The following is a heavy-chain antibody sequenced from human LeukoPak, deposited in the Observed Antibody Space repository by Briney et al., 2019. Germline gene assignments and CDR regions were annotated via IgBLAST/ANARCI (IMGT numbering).Heavy chain of an antibody. CDR3: ARDFGARGYSGYDLYAFDY. V-gene: IGHV3-30-3*01. CDR1: GFTFSSYA. Sequence: GGSLRLSCAASGFTFSSYAMHWVRQAPGKGLEWVAVISYDGSNKYYADSVKGRFTISRDNSKNTLYLQMNSLRAEDTAVYYCARDFGARGYSGYDLYAFDYWGQGTLVTVSS. CDR2: ISYDGSNK. J-gene: IGHJ4*02. D-gene: IGHD5-12*01.